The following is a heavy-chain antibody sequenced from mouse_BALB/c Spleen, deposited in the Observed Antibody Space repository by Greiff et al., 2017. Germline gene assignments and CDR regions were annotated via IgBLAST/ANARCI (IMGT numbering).Heavy chain of an antibody. CDR3: AKGRGDAMDY. CDR2: IDPYDSEN. CDR1: GYTFTSYW. Sequence: VQLQQPGPELVRPGPSVSLSCKASGYTFTSYWMNWVKQWPEQGLEWIGRIDPYDSENYYKQKFKDKAILTVDKSTSTAYMQLSSLTSEDSAVYYCAKGRGDAMDYWGQGTSVTVSS. J-gene: IGHJ4*01. V-gene: IGHV1-74*01.